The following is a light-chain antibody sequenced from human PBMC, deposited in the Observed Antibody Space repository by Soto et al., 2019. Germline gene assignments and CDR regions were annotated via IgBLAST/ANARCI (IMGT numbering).Light chain of an antibody. CDR3: QQIDSYPRT. CDR2: AAS. Sequence: IQLTQSPSSLSASVGDRVTITCRAGQGINSSLAWYQQKPGKAPNLLISAASTFQTGVPSRFSGSGSGTDFALTISSLQPEDFATYYCQQIDSYPRTFGQGTKVEIK. V-gene: IGKV1-9*01. CDR1: QGINSS. J-gene: IGKJ1*01.